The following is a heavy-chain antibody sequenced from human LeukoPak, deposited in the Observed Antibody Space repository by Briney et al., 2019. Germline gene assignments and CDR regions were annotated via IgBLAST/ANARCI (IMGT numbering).Heavy chain of an antibody. J-gene: IGHJ6*03. D-gene: IGHD1-14*01. Sequence: PSETLSLTCAVSGGSISSGGYSWSWIRQPPGKGLEWIGYICYSGSTNYNPSLKSRVTISVDTSKNQFSLKLSSVTAADTAVYYCARVRTYMDVWGKGTTVTVSS. V-gene: IGHV4-61*08. CDR3: ARVRTYMDV. CDR1: GGSISSGGYS. CDR2: ICYSGST.